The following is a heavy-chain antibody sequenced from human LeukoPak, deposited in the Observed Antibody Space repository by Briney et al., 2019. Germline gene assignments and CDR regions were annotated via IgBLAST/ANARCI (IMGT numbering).Heavy chain of an antibody. Sequence: ASVKVSCKASGGTFSSYAISWVRQAPGQGLQWMGGIIPIFGTANYAQKFQGRVTITADESTSTAYMELSSLRSEDTAVYYCARAPNCGGDCDYWGQGTLVTVSS. D-gene: IGHD2-21*01. J-gene: IGHJ4*02. CDR3: ARAPNCGGDCDY. CDR1: GGTFSSYA. V-gene: IGHV1-69*13. CDR2: IIPIFGTA.